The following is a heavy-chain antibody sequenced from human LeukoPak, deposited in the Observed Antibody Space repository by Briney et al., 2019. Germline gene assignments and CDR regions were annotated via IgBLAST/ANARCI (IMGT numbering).Heavy chain of an antibody. Sequence: GGSLRLSCAASGFTFSSYAMSWVRQAPGKGLEWVSAISGSGGSTYYADSVKGRFTISRDNSKNTLYLQMNSLRVEDTAVYYCAKDRSTIFGVVINPAIDYWGQGTLVTVSS. J-gene: IGHJ4*02. D-gene: IGHD3-3*01. CDR3: AKDRSTIFGVVINPAIDY. CDR2: ISGSGGST. V-gene: IGHV3-23*01. CDR1: GFTFSSYA.